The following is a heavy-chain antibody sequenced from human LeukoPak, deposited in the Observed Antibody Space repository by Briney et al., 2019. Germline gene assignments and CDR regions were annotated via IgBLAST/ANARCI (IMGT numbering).Heavy chain of an antibody. CDR3: ARGSRVQLWLDY. CDR2: IYYSGST. Sequence: HSETLSLTCAVYGGSFSGYYWSWIRQPPGKGLEWIGYIYYSGSTYYNPSLKSRVTISVDTSKNQFSLKLSSVTAADTAVYYCARGSRVQLWLDYWGQGTLVTVSS. J-gene: IGHJ4*02. CDR1: GGSFSGYY. D-gene: IGHD5-18*01. V-gene: IGHV4-34*09.